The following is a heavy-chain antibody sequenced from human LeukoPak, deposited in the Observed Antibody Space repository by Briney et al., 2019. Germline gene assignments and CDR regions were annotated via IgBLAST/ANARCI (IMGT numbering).Heavy chain of an antibody. CDR2: IYYSGST. Sequence: SQTLSLTCTVSGDSISSDYWSWIRQPPGKGLEWIGYIYYSGSTNYNPSLKSRATISVDTSKTQFSLKLSSVTAADTAVYYCARRSLVRTVGYYYGMDVWGQGTTVTVSS. D-gene: IGHD1-26*01. CDR3: ARRSLVRTVGYYYGMDV. V-gene: IGHV4-59*08. CDR1: GDSISSDY. J-gene: IGHJ6*02.